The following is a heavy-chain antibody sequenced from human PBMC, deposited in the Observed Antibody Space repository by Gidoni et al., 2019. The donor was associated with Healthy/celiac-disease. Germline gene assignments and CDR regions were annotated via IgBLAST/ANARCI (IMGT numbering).Heavy chain of an antibody. J-gene: IGHJ4*02. CDR3: ARYYYDSSGYYSLGY. CDR1: GFPGSSNY. V-gene: IGHV3-53*04. D-gene: IGHD3-22*01. CDR2: IYSGGST. Sequence: EVQLVESGGGLVQPGGSLRLSCDDSGFPGSSNYMRWVRQAPGKGLEWVSVIYSGGSTYYADSVKGRFTISRHNSKNTLYLQMNSLRAEDTAVYYCARYYYDSSGYYSLGYWGQGTLVTVSS.